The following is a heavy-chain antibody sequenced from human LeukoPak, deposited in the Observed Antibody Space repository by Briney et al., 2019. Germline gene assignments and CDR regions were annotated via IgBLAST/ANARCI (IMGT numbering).Heavy chain of an antibody. D-gene: IGHD3-3*01. CDR3: AKHLRRRFFSKTLGFDP. CDR1: GVSFNGDY. V-gene: IGHV4-34*01. CDR2: INHSGRT. J-gene: IGHJ5*02. Sequence: SETLSLTCAVYGVSFNGDYWSWIRQPPGKGLEWIGEINHSGRTNYNPSLKSRVTISLDTSKNQLSLKLSSVTAADTAVYYCAKHLRRRFFSKTLGFDPWGQGTLVTVSS.